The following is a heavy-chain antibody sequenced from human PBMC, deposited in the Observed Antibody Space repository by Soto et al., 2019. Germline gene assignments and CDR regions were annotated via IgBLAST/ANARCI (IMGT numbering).Heavy chain of an antibody. D-gene: IGHD7-27*01. Sequence: PSETLSLTCTVSGGSITSDYSCWSWIRQPPGEGLEWIGHIFDSGTTYTNPSLRSQVAISLDTSKNHFSLTLSSVTAADTSVYYRARGPTGDQVPYCGQAALVT. CDR3: ARGPTGDQVPY. V-gene: IGHV4-30-4*01. CDR1: GGSITSDYSC. CDR2: IFDSGTT. J-gene: IGHJ4*02.